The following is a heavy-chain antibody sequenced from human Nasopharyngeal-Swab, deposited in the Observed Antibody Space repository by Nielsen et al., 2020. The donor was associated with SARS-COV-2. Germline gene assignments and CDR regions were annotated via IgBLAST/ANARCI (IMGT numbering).Heavy chain of an antibody. J-gene: IGHJ4*02. D-gene: IGHD3-3*01. V-gene: IGHV3-23*01. CDR3: ARAQNVLRFLEWTQPFDY. CDR2: ISGSGGST. Sequence: GRQMPGKGLEWVSAISGSGGSTYYADSVKGRFTISRDNAKNSLYLQMNSLRAEDTAVYYCARAQNVLRFLEWTQPFDYWGQGTLVTVSS.